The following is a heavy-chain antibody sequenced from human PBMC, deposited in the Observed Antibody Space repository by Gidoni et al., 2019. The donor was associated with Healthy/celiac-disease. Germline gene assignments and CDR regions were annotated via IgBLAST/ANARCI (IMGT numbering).Heavy chain of an antibody. J-gene: IGHJ4*02. V-gene: IGHV3-7*01. CDR1: GITFSTYW. CDR3: AREGFGPGSF. CDR2: IKQDGSEK. D-gene: IGHD3-10*01. Sequence: EVQLVESGGGLVEPGGVLRPPCTGSGITFSTYWMDWVRQAPGKGLEWVANIKQDGSEKNYVDSVKGRFTVSRDNAKNSVYLKMNSLRVEDTGVYYCAREGFGPGSFWGQGSLVTVSS.